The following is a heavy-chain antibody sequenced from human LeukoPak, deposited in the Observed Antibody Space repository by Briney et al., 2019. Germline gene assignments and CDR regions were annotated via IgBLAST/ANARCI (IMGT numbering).Heavy chain of an antibody. D-gene: IGHD3-10*01. CDR1: GFTLSSYW. J-gene: IGHJ3*02. Sequence: GGSLRLSCAASGFTLSSYWMSWVRQAPGKGLEWVANIKQDGSGKYYVDSVKGRFTISRDNAKNSLYLQMNSLRAEDTAVYYCAKEESSGRAHAFDIWGQGTLVTVSS. CDR2: IKQDGSGK. CDR3: AKEESSGRAHAFDI. V-gene: IGHV3-7*03.